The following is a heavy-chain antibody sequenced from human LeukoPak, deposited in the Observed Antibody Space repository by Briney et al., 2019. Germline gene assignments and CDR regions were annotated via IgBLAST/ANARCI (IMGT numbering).Heavy chain of an antibody. CDR2: IYYSGST. CDR1: GGSISSYY. J-gene: IGHJ1*01. D-gene: IGHD1-26*01. CDR3: ARTVGATAAYFQH. V-gene: IGHV4-59*01. Sequence: PSETLSLTCTVSGGSISSYYWSWIRQPPGKGLEWIGYIYYSGSTNYNPSLKSRVTISVDTSKNQFSLKLSSVTAADTAVYYCARTVGATAAYFQHWGQGTLVTVSS.